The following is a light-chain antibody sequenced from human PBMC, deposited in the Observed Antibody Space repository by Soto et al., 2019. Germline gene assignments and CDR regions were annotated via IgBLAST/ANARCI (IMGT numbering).Light chain of an antibody. V-gene: IGKV1-39*01. CDR3: QQSYSTPRT. Sequence: DIQMTQSPSSLSASVGDRVTITCRASQSISSYLHWYQQKPGIAPKLLIYAASILKSGVPSRFSGSGSGTDFTLTISSLQPEDFATYYCQQSYSTPRTFGQGTKVDIK. J-gene: IGKJ1*01. CDR1: QSISSY. CDR2: AAS.